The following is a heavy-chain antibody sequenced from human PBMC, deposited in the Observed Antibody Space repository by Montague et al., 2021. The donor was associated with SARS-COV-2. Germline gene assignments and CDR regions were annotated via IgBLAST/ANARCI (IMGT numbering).Heavy chain of an antibody. Sequence: SETLSLTCAVYGGSFRNYYWSWVRQSPGKGLEWIGEVDQSGNNNYNPSLKSRVTISADISKNQFSVTLASATAADTGISYCARGKRDFPFVMLGASTRTYCDSWGQGTPVTVSS. CDR3: ARGKRDFPFVMLGASTRTYCDS. CDR2: VDQSGNN. J-gene: IGHJ4*01. V-gene: IGHV4-34*01. D-gene: IGHD1-26*01. CDR1: GGSFRNYY.